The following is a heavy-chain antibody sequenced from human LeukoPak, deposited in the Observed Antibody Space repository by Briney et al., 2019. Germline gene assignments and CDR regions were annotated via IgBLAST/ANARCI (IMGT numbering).Heavy chain of an antibody. CDR2: IYYSGST. V-gene: IGHV4-59*01. D-gene: IGHD5-24*01. J-gene: IGHJ2*01. CDR3: AARGDGYNNWYFDL. CDR1: GGSINNYY. Sequence: PSETLSLTCTVSGGSINNYYWGWIGQPPGKGLEWIGCIYYSGSTNYNPSLKSRVTISLDTSKNQFSLNLSSVPAADTAVYYCAARGDGYNNWYFDLWGRGTLVTVSS.